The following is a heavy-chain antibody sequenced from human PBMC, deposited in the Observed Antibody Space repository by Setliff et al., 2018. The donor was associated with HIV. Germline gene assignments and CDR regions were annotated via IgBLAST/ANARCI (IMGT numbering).Heavy chain of an antibody. CDR1: GYTFTTYG. Sequence: ASVKVSCKPSGYTFTTYGLSWVRQAPGQGLEWMGLIDPDRGDTVYAEKFQGRVTITADRSIDTAYMTLSSLTSDDTAVYFCARLGSGWSDSYYYAMDIWGQGTTVTVSS. D-gene: IGHD6-19*01. CDR3: ARLGSGWSDSYYYAMDI. V-gene: IGHV1-8*02. CDR2: IDPDRGDT. J-gene: IGHJ6*02.